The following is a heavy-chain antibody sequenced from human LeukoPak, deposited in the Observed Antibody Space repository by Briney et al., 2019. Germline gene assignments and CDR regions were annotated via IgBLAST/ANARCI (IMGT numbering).Heavy chain of an antibody. CDR3: ARASEDYYYYYMDV. Sequence: SETLSLTCTVSGGSISSYFWSWIRQPPGKGLQWIGYIYYSGSTIYNPSLKSRVTISVVTSKNQFSLKLSSVTAADTAVYYCARASEDYYYYYMDVWGKGTTVTISS. J-gene: IGHJ6*03. CDR2: IYYSGST. V-gene: IGHV4-59*01. D-gene: IGHD1-14*01. CDR1: GGSISSYF.